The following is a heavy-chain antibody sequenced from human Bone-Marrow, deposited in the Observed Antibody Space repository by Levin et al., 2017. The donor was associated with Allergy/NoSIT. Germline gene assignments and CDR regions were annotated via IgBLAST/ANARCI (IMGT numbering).Heavy chain of an antibody. V-gene: IGHV4-59*01. Sequence: SETLSLTCTVSGGSISTYYWSWIRQPPEKRLEWIGYIYYSGSTKYNPSLKSRVTLLVDTPKNLFSLKLSSVTAADSAVYFCARAIPSGGNSYYYYMDVWGKGTTVTVSS. CDR2: IYYSGST. D-gene: IGHD4-23*01. CDR1: GGSISTYY. CDR3: ARAIPSGGNSYYYYMDV. J-gene: IGHJ6*03.